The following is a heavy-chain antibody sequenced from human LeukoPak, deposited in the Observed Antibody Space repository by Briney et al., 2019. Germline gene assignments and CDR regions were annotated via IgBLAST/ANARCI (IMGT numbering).Heavy chain of an antibody. CDR2: IIPILDIA. V-gene: IGHV1-69*04. D-gene: IGHD4-23*01. Sequence: SVKVSCKASGGTFSSYAISWVRQAPGQGLEWMGRIIPILDIANYAQEFQGRLTITADKSTSTAYMELSSLRSEDTAVYYCARDPGLYGGNSNFYYGMDVWGQGTTVTVSS. J-gene: IGHJ6*02. CDR1: GGTFSSYA. CDR3: ARDPGLYGGNSNFYYGMDV.